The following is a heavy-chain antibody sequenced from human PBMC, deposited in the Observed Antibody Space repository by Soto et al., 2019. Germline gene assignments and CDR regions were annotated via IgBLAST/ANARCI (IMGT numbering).Heavy chain of an antibody. J-gene: IGHJ5*02. Sequence: GGSLRLSCAASGFTFSSYAMSWVRQAPGKGLEWVSGVSPSGNSTYYADSVKGRFTISRENSKNTLYLQMSGLRADDTAVYYCAKRYYDSSVAPPWGQGTLVTVSS. CDR2: VSPSGNST. CDR1: GFTFSSYA. D-gene: IGHD3-16*01. V-gene: IGHV3-23*01. CDR3: AKRYYDSSVAPP.